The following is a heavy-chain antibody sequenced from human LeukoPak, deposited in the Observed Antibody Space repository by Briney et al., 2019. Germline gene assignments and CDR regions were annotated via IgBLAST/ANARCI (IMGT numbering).Heavy chain of an antibody. D-gene: IGHD1-14*01. CDR2: IRSKANSYTT. Sequence: GGSLRLSCAASGFTFSDHYMDWVRQAPRKGLEWVARIRSKANSYTTEYAPSMKRRFTIANNDKKKSLKLQMNSPKTEATAVYYCLVGTTGGSNDFDVWGQGTLVTVSS. CDR3: LVGTTGGSNDFDV. V-gene: IGHV3-72*01. J-gene: IGHJ3*01. CDR1: GFTFSDHY.